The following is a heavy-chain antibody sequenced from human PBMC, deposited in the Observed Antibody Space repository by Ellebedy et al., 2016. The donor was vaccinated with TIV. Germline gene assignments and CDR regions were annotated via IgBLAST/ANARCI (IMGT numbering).Heavy chain of an antibody. J-gene: IGHJ4*02. CDR3: AKSSRGRGSSTTFFDY. CDR1: GFTFSDYY. D-gene: IGHD2-2*01. V-gene: IGHV3-11*01. CDR2: ISSSGSTI. Sequence: GESLKISXAASGFTFSDYYMSWIRQAPGKGLEWVSYISSSGSTIYYADSVKGRFTISRDNAKNSLYLQMNSLRAEDTAVYYCAKSSRGRGSSTTFFDYWGQGTLVTVSS.